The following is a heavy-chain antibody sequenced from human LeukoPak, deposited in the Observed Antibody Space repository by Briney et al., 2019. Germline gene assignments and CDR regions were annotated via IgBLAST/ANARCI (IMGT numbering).Heavy chain of an antibody. D-gene: IGHD3-22*01. J-gene: IGHJ5*02. CDR1: GFTVSSNS. CDR2: IYSDNT. V-gene: IGHV3-53*01. CDR3: ATVRTTYYDSSGYSLQYNWFDP. Sequence: GGSLRLSCTVSGFTVSSNSMSWVRQAPGKGLEWVSFIYSDNTHYSDSVKGRFTISRDNSKNTLYLQMNSLRAEDTAVYYCATVRTTYYDSSGYSLQYNWFDPWGQGTLVTVSS.